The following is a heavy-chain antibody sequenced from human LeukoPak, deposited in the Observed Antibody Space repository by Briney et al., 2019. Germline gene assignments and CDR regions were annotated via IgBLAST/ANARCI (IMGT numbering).Heavy chain of an antibody. V-gene: IGHV4-59*08. CDR1: GCAISNYY. J-gene: IGHJ4*02. D-gene: IGHD2-2*01. Sequence: PSETLSLTCTVSGCAISNYYWHWIRHPPGKGLDWIGYIYYSGSNNYTPPLDSRVSISVDTSKNQSSMKLTSVTAADTAVYYCASPSSTSEYYFDYWGQGTLVTVSS. CDR3: ASPSSTSEYYFDY. CDR2: IYYSGSN.